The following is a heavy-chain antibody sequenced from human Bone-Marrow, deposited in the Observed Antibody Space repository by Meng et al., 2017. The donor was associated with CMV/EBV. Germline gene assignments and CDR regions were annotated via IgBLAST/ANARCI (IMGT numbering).Heavy chain of an antibody. J-gene: IGHJ4*02. CDR1: GGSFSSYY. CDR2: ISSSSSYI. V-gene: IGHV3-21*01. D-gene: IGHD2/OR15-2a*01. CDR3: ARDFSYFDY. Sequence: GGSLRLSCTVSGGSFSSYYWSWIRQPPGKGLEWVSSISSSSSYIYYADSVKGRFTISRDNAKNSLYLQMNSLRAEDTAVYYCARDFSYFDYWGQGTLVTVSS.